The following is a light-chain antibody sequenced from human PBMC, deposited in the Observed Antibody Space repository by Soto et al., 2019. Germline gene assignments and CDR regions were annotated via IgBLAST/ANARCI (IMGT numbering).Light chain of an antibody. J-gene: IGKJ5*01. V-gene: IGKV1-33*01. CDR3: QQYDSLLTIT. CDR2: DAS. Sequence: DIQMTQSPSSLSASVGDRVTITCQASQDISDYLNWYQQKPGKAPKVLIYDASNLATGVPSRFSGSGSGTDFTLTISSLQPEDIATYYCQQYDSLLTITFGQGTRLEIK. CDR1: QDISDY.